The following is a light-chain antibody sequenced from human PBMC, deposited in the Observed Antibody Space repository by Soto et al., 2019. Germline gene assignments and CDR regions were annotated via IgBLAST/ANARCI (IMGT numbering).Light chain of an antibody. CDR2: DAS. CDR3: QQFSSYPLT. CDR1: QSISSW. Sequence: DIQMTQSPSTLSATAGDRVTITCRASQSISSWLAWYQQKPGKAPKLLIYDASNLESGVPSRFSGSGSGTEFTLTISNLQPDDIAVYYCQQFSSYPLTFGGGTKVDIK. J-gene: IGKJ4*01. V-gene: IGKV1-5*01.